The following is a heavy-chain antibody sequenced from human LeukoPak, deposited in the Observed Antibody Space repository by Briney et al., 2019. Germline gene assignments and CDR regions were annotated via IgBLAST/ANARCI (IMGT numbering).Heavy chain of an antibody. Sequence: PSETLSLTCTVSGGSISSYYWSWIRQPPGKGLEWIGYIYYSGSTNYNPSLKSRVTISVGTSKNQFSLKLSSVTAADTAVYYCARERYYYDSSGVFDYWGQGTLVTVSS. D-gene: IGHD3-22*01. CDR1: GGSISSYY. CDR3: ARERYYYDSSGVFDY. V-gene: IGHV4-59*01. J-gene: IGHJ4*02. CDR2: IYYSGST.